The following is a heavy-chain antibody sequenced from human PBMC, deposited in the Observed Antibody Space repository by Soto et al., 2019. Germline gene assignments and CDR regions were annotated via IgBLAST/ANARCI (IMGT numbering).Heavy chain of an antibody. J-gene: IGHJ4*02. Sequence: VQLVQSGAEVKKPGASVQVSCKTSGYSFSNCSMHWVRQVPGQGLEWMGKINPNGGSTSLAQKFKDAVTLTRDTSTNTVYMELSSLTSEDTAVYYCARDGVQLWPRYYFDYWGQGTLVTVSS. CDR2: INPNGGST. D-gene: IGHD1-1*01. CDR1: GYSFSNCS. CDR3: ARDGVQLWPRYYFDY. V-gene: IGHV1-46*01.